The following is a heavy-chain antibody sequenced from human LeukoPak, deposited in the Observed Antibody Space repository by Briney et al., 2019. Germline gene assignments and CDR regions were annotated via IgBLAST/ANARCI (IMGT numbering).Heavy chain of an antibody. D-gene: IGHD6-19*01. CDR3: AKDARRTNGWYFFDY. V-gene: IGHV3-23*01. J-gene: IGHJ4*02. CDR1: GFAFSSLA. CDR2: ISDSRSIT. Sequence: TGGSLRLSCAASGFAFSSLAMGWVRQAPGKGLEWVSVISDSRSITYYADSVKGRFTISRDNSKNTLFLQVNSLGAEDTAVYYCAKDARRTNGWYFFDYWGQGTLVTVSS.